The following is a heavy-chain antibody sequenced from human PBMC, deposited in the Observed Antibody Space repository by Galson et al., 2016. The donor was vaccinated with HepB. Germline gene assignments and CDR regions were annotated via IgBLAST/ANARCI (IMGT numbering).Heavy chain of an antibody. D-gene: IGHD5-12*01. CDR3: ATGLPSRGYSGYVSYQYFGMDV. V-gene: IGHV1-24*01. Sequence: SVKVSCKVSGYTLTELSIHWVRQAPGKGLEWMGGFDPEDGVTTYTQKFQGRFTMTEDTSTDKAYMELSSLISEDTAVYYCATGLPSRGYSGYVSYQYFGMDVWGQGTTVTVSS. CDR2: FDPEDGVT. J-gene: IGHJ6*02. CDR1: GYTLTELS.